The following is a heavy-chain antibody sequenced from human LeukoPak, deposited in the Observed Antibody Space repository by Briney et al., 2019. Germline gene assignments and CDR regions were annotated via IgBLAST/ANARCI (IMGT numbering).Heavy chain of an antibody. CDR3: ARVLGAFYDFWSGRGELAY. Sequence: GGSLRLPCAASGFTFSSYWMHWVRQVPGKGLVWVSHINTDGTGTTYADSVKGRFTISRDNAKNTLYLQMNRLRAEDTAVYYCARVLGAFYDFWSGRGELAYWGQGTLVTVSS. D-gene: IGHD3-3*01. CDR2: INTDGTGT. V-gene: IGHV3-74*01. CDR1: GFTFSSYW. J-gene: IGHJ4*02.